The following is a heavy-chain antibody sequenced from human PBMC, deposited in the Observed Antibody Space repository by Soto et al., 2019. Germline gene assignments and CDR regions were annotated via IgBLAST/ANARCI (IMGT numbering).Heavy chain of an antibody. J-gene: IGHJ6*03. Sequence: PSETLSLTCTVAGGSISSSSYYWGWIRQPPGKGLEWIGSIYYSGSTYYNPSLKSRVTISVDTSKNQFSLKLSSVTAADTAVYYCARHDYSNYYYYYMDVWGKGTTVTVPS. D-gene: IGHD4-4*01. CDR1: GGSISSSSYY. CDR3: ARHDYSNYYYYYMDV. CDR2: IYYSGST. V-gene: IGHV4-39*01.